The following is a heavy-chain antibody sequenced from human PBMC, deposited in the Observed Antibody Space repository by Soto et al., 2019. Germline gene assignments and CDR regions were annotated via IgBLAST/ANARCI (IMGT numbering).Heavy chain of an antibody. CDR2: ITSSGSYV. J-gene: IGHJ6*02. V-gene: IGHV3-21*01. CDR1: GFTFSRNT. Sequence: GDSLRLSCVTSGFTFSRNTMYCVRQAPGKGLEWVAFITSSGSYVYYADSVKGRFSASRDNAKNSLSLQMDSLRPDDTAIYFCVKDEGIEAMDVWGQGT. D-gene: IGHD3-3*02. CDR3: VKDEGIEAMDV.